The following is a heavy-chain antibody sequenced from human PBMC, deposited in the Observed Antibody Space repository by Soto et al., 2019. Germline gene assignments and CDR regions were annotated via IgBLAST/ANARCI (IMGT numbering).Heavy chain of an antibody. D-gene: IGHD2-21*01. CDR3: ARIPSP. CDR2: IYHSGSS. Sequence: QLQLQESGTGLVKPSQTLSLTCAVSGGSISSGGYSCSWYRQPPGQGLEWIGYIYHSGSSYYNLSLKSRFTISVDSSKNQFSLKLSAVTAADTAVYYCARIPSPSRQGTLVTVSS. V-gene: IGHV4-30-2*01. J-gene: IGHJ5*02. CDR1: GGSISSGGYS.